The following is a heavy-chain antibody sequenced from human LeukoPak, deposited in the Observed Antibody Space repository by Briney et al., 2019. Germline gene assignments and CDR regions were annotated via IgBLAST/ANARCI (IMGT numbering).Heavy chain of an antibody. CDR2: IIGSGSTT. CDR1: GFPFGSYA. D-gene: IGHD4-23*01. CDR3: ARGQVGSTVITPVAY. Sequence: GGSLRLSCAASGFPFGSYALSWVRQAPGKGLEWVSVIIGSGSTTYYAASVKGRFTISRDNSKNTLYLQMNSLRVEDTAIYYCARGQVGSTVITPVAYWGQGTLVTVSS. J-gene: IGHJ4*02. V-gene: IGHV3-23*01.